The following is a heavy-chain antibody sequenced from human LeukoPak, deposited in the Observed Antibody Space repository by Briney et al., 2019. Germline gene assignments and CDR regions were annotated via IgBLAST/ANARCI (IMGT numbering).Heavy chain of an antibody. CDR2: ISSSSATM. V-gene: IGHV3-48*03. D-gene: IGHD1-26*01. CDR1: GFTFKSYE. Sequence: PGGSLRLSCAASGFTFKSYEMNWFRRAPGKGLEWVSYISSSSATMYYANSVKGRFTISRDDAKNSLFLQMNSLRAEDTAIYYCAKYPSDSGYWGQGTLVTVSS. J-gene: IGHJ4*02. CDR3: AKYPSDSGY.